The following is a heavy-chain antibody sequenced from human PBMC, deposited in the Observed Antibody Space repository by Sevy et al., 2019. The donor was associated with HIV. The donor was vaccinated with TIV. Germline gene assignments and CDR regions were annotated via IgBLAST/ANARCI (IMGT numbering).Heavy chain of an antibody. D-gene: IGHD4-17*01. CDR1: EFTFSSYS. CDR3: ARGTHDYGDYDRDAFDI. CDR2: ISGGGTYI. Sequence: GGSLRLSCATSEFTFSSYSMNWVRQAPGNGLEWVSSISGGGTYIYDADSVKGRFTISRDNAKNSLSLQMNSLRAEDTAVYYCARGTHDYGDYDRDAFDIWGQRTMVTVSS. V-gene: IGHV3-21*01. J-gene: IGHJ3*02.